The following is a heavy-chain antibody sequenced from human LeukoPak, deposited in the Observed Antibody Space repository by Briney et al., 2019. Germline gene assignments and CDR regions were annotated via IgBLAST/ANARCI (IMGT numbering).Heavy chain of an antibody. V-gene: IGHV4-59*08. Sequence: SETLSLTCSVSGGXITTNSCDWIRQPPGQGQEWLGYIYYSGRADYNPSLKSRVTMSVDMSKNQFSLKLTSVTAADTAVYYCARRGVEMAAIRPDNWFDPWGQGTLVTVSS. CDR1: GGXITTNS. CDR2: IYYSGRA. CDR3: ARRGVEMAAIRPDNWFDP. J-gene: IGHJ5*02. D-gene: IGHD5-24*01.